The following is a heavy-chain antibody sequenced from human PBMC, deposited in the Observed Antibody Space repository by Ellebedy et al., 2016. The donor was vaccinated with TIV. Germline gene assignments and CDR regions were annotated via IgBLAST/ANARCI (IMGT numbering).Heavy chain of an antibody. D-gene: IGHD3-3*01. Sequence: GGSLRLSXAASGYTFSSYAMSWVRQAPGKGLEWVSAISGSGGSTYYADSVKGRFTISRDNSKNTLYLQMNSLRAEDTAVYYCAKGDLYDFWSGYSDYFDYWGQGTLVTVSS. J-gene: IGHJ4*02. CDR1: GYTFSSYA. V-gene: IGHV3-23*01. CDR3: AKGDLYDFWSGYSDYFDY. CDR2: ISGSGGST.